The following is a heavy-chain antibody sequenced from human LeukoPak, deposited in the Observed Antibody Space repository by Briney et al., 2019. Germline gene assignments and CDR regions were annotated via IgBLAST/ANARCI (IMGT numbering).Heavy chain of an antibody. CDR3: SRDQTPYY. CDR1: GFTFSSYN. CDR2: IASKTYGGTA. J-gene: IGHJ4*02. Sequence: GGSLRLSCAASGFTFSSYNMNWVRQAPGKGLEWVGFIASKTYGGTAEYAASVKGRFTISRDDSKSIAYLQMNSLKTEDTAVYFCSRDQTPYYWGQGTLVTVSS. V-gene: IGHV3-49*04.